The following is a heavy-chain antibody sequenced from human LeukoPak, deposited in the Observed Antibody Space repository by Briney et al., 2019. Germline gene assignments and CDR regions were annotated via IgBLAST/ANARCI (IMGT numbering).Heavy chain of an antibody. J-gene: IGHJ4*02. D-gene: IGHD2-2*01. V-gene: IGHV3-48*03. CDR1: GFTFSSYE. Sequence: GGSLRLSCAASGFTFSSYEMNWVRQAPGKGLEWVSYISSSGSTIYYGDSVQGRFTISRDNAKNSLYLQVNSLRADDTAVYYCARRYCSTTSCLIDYWGQGTLVTVSS. CDR2: ISSSGSTI. CDR3: ARRYCSTTSCLIDY.